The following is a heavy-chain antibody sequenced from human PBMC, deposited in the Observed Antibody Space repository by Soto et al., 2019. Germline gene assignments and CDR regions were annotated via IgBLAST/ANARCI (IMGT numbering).Heavy chain of an antibody. CDR3: AKGNFVYYYYMDV. V-gene: IGHV3-23*01. D-gene: IGHD1-1*01. CDR2: ISGSGGRT. J-gene: IGHJ6*03. CDR1: RFTFSSYA. Sequence: GGSLRVSCAAARFTFSSYARSWVRKATGKGLEWVSAISGSGGRTYYADSVKGRFTISRDNSKNTLYLQMTSLRAEDTAVYYCAKGNFVYYYYMDVWGKGTTVTVSS.